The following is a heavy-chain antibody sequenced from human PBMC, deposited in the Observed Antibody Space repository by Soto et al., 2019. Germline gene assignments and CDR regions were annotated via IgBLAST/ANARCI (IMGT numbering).Heavy chain of an antibody. V-gene: IGHV4-59*08. CDR2: IYYSGST. CDR1: GGSISSYY. D-gene: IGHD3-10*01. J-gene: IGHJ4*02. CDR3: ARRYGLGSFDY. Sequence: QVQLQESGPGLVKPSETLSLTCTVSGGSISSYYWSWIRQPPGKGLEWIGYIYYSGSTNYNPSLKSRVTISVDTSKNQFSLKLSSVTAADTAVYYCARRYGLGSFDYWGQGTPVTVSS.